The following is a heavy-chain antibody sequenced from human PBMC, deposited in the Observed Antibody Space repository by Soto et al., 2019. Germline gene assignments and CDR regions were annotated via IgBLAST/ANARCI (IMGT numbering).Heavy chain of an antibody. CDR2: ISSSSSTI. J-gene: IGHJ5*02. CDR3: ARDPVSMVRGGNWFDP. D-gene: IGHD3-10*01. Sequence: EVQLVESGGGLVQPGGSLRLSCAASGFTFSSYSMNWVRQAPGKGLEWVSYISSSSSTIYYADSVKGRFTISRDNAKNSLYLQMNSLRDEDTDVYYCARDPVSMVRGGNWFDPWGQGTLVTVSS. V-gene: IGHV3-48*02. CDR1: GFTFSSYS.